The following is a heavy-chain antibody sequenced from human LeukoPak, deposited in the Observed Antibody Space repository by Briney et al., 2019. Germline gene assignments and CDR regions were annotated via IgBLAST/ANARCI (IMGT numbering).Heavy chain of an antibody. Sequence: ASVKVSCKASGYTFTSYYMHWVRQAPGQGLEWMGIINPSGGSTSYAQKFQGRVTMTRDMSTSTVYMELSSLRSEDTAVYYCARDLYYGSGGFRYYYYIDVWGKGTTVTVSS. J-gene: IGHJ6*03. V-gene: IGHV1-46*01. CDR2: INPSGGST. D-gene: IGHD3-10*01. CDR3: ARDLYYGSGGFRYYYYIDV. CDR1: GYTFTSYY.